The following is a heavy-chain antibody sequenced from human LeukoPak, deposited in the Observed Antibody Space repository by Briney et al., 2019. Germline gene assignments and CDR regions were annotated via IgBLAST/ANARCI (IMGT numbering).Heavy chain of an antibody. Sequence: PGGSLRLSCAASGFTFGSHSMNWVRQAPGKGLEWISHISSSASTIKYADSVEGRFTISRDNAKNSLDLQMSTLRVEDTAVYYCARGTALLDVWGKGTTVTVSS. J-gene: IGHJ6*04. CDR2: ISSSASTI. D-gene: IGHD1-1*01. V-gene: IGHV3-48*01. CDR1: GFTFGSHS. CDR3: ARGTALLDV.